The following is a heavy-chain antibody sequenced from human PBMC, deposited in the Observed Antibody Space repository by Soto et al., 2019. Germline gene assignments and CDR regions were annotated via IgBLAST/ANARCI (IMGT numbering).Heavy chain of an antibody. V-gene: IGHV3-74*01. CDR2: INMDGTRT. J-gene: IGHJ4*02. CDR3: ARGPRGLYHHDY. CDR1: GFTFSGDW. D-gene: IGHD2-2*01. Sequence: SLRLSCAASGFTFSGDWMHWVRQAAGKGLVWVSRINMDGTRTNYADSVKGRFTISRDNAKNTLYLQMDSLRVDDTAVYFCARGPRGLYHHDYWGQGALVTVSS.